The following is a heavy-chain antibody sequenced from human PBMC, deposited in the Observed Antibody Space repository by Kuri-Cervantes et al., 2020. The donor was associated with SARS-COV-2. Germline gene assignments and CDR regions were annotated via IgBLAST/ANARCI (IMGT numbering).Heavy chain of an antibody. J-gene: IGHJ6*03. V-gene: IGHV1-2*02. D-gene: IGHD2-2*01. CDR2: INPNSGGT. Sequence: ASVKVSCKASGYTFTGYYMHWVRQAPGQGLEWMGWINPNSGGTNYAQKFQGRVTMTRDTSISTAYMELSRLRSDDTAVYCCASXXGTSCSRRXXYYYYMDVWGKGTTVTVSS. CDR1: GYTFTGYY. CDR3: ASXXGTSCSRRXXYYYYMDV.